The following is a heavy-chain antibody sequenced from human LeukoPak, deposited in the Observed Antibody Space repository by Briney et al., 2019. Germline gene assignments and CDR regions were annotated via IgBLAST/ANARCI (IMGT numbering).Heavy chain of an antibody. CDR3: ARLPYGSRSYLY. Sequence: PSETLSLTCAVSGYSISSGYYWGWIRQPPGKGLEWIGSIYHSGNTYYSPSLKSRVTISVDTSKNQFSLKLSSVTAADTAVYYXARLPYGSRSYLYWGQGTLVTVSS. CDR1: GYSISSGYY. D-gene: IGHD3-10*01. V-gene: IGHV4-38-2*01. J-gene: IGHJ4*02. CDR2: IYHSGNT.